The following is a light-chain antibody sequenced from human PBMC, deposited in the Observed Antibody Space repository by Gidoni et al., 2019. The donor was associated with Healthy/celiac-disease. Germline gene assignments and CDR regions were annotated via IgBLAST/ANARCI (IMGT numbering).Light chain of an antibody. Sequence: EIVMTQSPATLSVSPGERATLSCRASQSVSSNLAWYQQEPGQAPRLLIYGASTRATGIPARFSGSGSGTEFTLTISSLQSEDFAVYYCQQYNNWPPVFTFGPGTKVDIK. V-gene: IGKV3-15*01. CDR2: GAS. J-gene: IGKJ3*01. CDR1: QSVSSN. CDR3: QQYNNWPPVFT.